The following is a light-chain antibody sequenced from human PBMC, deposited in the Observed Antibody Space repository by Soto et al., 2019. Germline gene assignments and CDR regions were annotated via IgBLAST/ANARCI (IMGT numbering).Light chain of an antibody. V-gene: IGKV1-12*01. CDR1: QGIRSW. Sequence: DIQRTQSPSSVSASVGDRVTITCRGSQGIRSWLAWYQQKPGKAPKLLISAASXLXXGVPSRLSGSGSGTDFTLTRSSLKPEDFANYYCQQANSFLLTFGQWTKVDIK. J-gene: IGKJ1*01. CDR3: QQANSFLLT. CDR2: AAS.